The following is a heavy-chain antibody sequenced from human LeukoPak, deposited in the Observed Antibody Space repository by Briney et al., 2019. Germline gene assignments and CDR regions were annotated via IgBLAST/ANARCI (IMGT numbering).Heavy chain of an antibody. CDR2: IYYSGST. J-gene: IGHJ6*03. CDR3: ARDRPPYCSSTSCPLMDV. Sequence: SETLSLTCTVSGGSISSHYWSWIRQPPGKGLEWIGYIYYSGSTNYNPSLKSRVTMSVDTSKNQCSLKLSSVTAADTAVYYCARDRPPYCSSTSCPLMDVWGKGTTVTVSS. V-gene: IGHV4-59*11. D-gene: IGHD2-2*01. CDR1: GGSISSHY.